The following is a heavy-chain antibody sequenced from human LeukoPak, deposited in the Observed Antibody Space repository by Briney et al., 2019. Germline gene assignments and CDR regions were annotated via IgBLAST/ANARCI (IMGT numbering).Heavy chain of an antibody. D-gene: IGHD6-13*01. V-gene: IGHV1-18*01. CDR2: ISAYNGNT. Sequence: GASVKVSCKASGYTFTSYGISWVRQAPGQGLEWMGWISAYNGNTNYAQKLQGRVTMTTDTSTSTAYMELRSLRSDDTAVYCCARSLAAAGNYYYYGMDVWGQGTTVTVSS. J-gene: IGHJ6*02. CDR1: GYTFTSYG. CDR3: ARSLAAAGNYYYYGMDV.